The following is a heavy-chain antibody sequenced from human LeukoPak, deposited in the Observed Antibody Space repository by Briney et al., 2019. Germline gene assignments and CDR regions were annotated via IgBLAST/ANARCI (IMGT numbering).Heavy chain of an antibody. CDR3: AKAEYNYYDSSGPFYFDY. D-gene: IGHD3-22*01. J-gene: IGHJ4*02. CDR2: ISGSGGST. Sequence: GGSLRLSCAASGFTFSSYAMSWVRQAPGKGLEWVSAISGSGGSTYYADSGKGRFTISRDNSKNTLYLQMNSLRTEDTAVYYCAKAEYNYYDSSGPFYFDYWGQGTLVTVSS. V-gene: IGHV3-23*01. CDR1: GFTFSSYA.